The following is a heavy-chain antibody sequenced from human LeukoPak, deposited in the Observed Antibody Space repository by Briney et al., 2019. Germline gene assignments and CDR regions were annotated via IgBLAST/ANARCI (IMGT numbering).Heavy chain of an antibody. D-gene: IGHD2-15*01. CDR2: INYSGSA. CDR3: ARLVVVAAHFDY. J-gene: IGHJ4*02. V-gene: IGHV4-59*01. Sequence: SETLSLTCNVSGGAISNYYWSWIRQPPGKGLEWIGYINYSGSAFYNPSVKSRVTISVDTSKNQFSLKLSSVTAADTAVYYCARLVVVAAHFDYWGQGTLVTVSS. CDR1: GGAISNYY.